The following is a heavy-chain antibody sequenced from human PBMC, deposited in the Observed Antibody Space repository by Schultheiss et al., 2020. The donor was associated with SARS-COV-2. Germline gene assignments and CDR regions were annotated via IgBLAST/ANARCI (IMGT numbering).Heavy chain of an antibody. CDR2: ISYDGSNK. J-gene: IGHJ4*02. CDR1: GFTFSSYA. V-gene: IGHV3-30*18. D-gene: IGHD3-10*01. Sequence: GGSLRLSCAASGFTFSSYAMSWVRQAPGKGLEWVAVISYDGSNKYYADSVKGRFTISRDNSKNTLYLQMNSLRAEDTAVYYCAKDGGALGENDYWGQGTLVTVSS. CDR3: AKDGGALGENDY.